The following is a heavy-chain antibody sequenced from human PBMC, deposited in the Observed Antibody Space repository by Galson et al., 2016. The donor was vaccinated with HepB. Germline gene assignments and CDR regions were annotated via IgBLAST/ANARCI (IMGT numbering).Heavy chain of an antibody. CDR3: ARNTYLRFFDWRCFDH. CDR2: ITAAKGNT. V-gene: IGHV1-3*01. CDR1: GYTFTSYV. J-gene: IGHJ4*02. Sequence: SVKVSCTASGYTFTSYVIHWVRQAPGQRPEYMAWITAAKGNTKYSEKVQGRVTISRDTSASTAYMELSSLTSEDTAIYYCARNTYLRFFDWRCFDHWVQGTLVTVSS. D-gene: IGHD3-9*01.